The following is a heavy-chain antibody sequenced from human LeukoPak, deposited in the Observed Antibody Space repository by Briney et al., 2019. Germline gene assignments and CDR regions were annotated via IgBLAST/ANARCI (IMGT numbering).Heavy chain of an antibody. CDR1: GYTLTELS. CDR2: CDPEDGET. CDR3: AIVGATIDY. J-gene: IGHJ4*02. D-gene: IGHD1-26*01. V-gene: IGHV1-24*01. Sequence: SSGKVSSKVSGYTLTELSMHWGRQAPGKGIEWMGGCDPEDGETIYAQKFQGRVTMTEDTSTDTAYMELSSLRSEDTAVYYCAIVGATIDYWGQGTLVTVSS.